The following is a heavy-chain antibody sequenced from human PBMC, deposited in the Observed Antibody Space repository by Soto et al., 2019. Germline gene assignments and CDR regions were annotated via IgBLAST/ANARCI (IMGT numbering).Heavy chain of an antibody. Sequence: GESLKISCKGSGYSFTSYWIGWVRQMPGKGLEWMGIIYPGDSDTRYSPSSQGQVTISADKSISTAYLQWSSLKASDTAMYYCARQPAHCSSTSCYRHYYYGMDVWGQGTTVTVSS. CDR3: ARQPAHCSSTSCYRHYYYGMDV. CDR2: IYPGDSDT. V-gene: IGHV5-51*01. D-gene: IGHD2-2*01. CDR1: GYSFTSYW. J-gene: IGHJ6*02.